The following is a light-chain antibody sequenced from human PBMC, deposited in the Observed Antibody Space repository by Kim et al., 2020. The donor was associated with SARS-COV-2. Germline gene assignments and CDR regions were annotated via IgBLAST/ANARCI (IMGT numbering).Light chain of an antibody. CDR2: GAS. Sequence: EIVLTQSPGTLSLSPGERATLSCRTSETISSDYVAWYRHKPGQAPRLLIYGASTRATGIQERFSGSGSGTDFTLTISRLEPEDFAVYYCQQYDPSFPYTFGQGTKLEI. CDR3: QQYDPSFPYT. V-gene: IGKV3-20*01. CDR1: ETISSDY. J-gene: IGKJ2*01.